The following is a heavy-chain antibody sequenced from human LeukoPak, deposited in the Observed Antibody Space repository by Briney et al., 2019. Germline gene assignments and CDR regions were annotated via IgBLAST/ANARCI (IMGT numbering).Heavy chain of an antibody. CDR1: GFTFDDYA. J-gene: IGHJ4*02. CDR2: ISWNSGSI. CDR3: AKDSAYGIYDSSFDY. D-gene: IGHD3-22*01. V-gene: IGHV3-9*01. Sequence: GGSLRLSCAASGFTFDDYAMHWVRQAPGKGLEWVSGISWNSGSIGYADSVKGRFTISRDNAKNSLYLQMNSLRAEDTALYYCAKDSAYGIYDSSFDYWGQGTLVTVSS.